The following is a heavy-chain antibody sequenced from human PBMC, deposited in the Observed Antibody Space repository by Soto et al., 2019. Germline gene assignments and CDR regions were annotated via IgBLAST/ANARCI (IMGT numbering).Heavy chain of an antibody. CDR2: ISYDGSNK. Sequence: QVQLVESGGGVVQPGMSLRLSCAAFGFTFSSYGMHWVRQAPGKGLEWVAVISYDGSNKDYADSVEGRFTISRDNSKNTLYLEMNSLRAEDTAVYYCAKGRGYNHWPHAFPIWGQGTMVTVSS. CDR1: GFTFSSYG. D-gene: IGHD5-18*01. J-gene: IGHJ3*02. V-gene: IGHV3-30*18. CDR3: AKGRGYNHWPHAFPI.